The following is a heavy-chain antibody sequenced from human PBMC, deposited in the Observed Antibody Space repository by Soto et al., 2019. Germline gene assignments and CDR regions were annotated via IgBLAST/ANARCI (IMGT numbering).Heavy chain of an antibody. V-gene: IGHV3-11*05. J-gene: IGHJ4*02. Sequence: QVQLEESGGGLVKPGGSLRLSCAASGFTFSAVYMSWIRQAPNKGLEYISYISSSGTYATYADSVKGRFTISRDNAKNSLYLQMNSLRAEDTAVYYCARDRGAVTGQYFDYWGQGAVVTVSS. D-gene: IGHD6-19*01. CDR1: GFTFSAVY. CDR2: ISSSGTYA. CDR3: ARDRGAVTGQYFDY.